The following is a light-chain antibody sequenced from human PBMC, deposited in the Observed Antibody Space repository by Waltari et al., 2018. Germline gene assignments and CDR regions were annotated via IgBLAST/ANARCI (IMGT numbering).Light chain of an antibody. CDR2: QDS. V-gene: IGLV3-1*01. Sequence: SHELTQPPSVPVFPGQTASFTSRGYKCGDYPGCRYQQKPGQSPVLVMYQDSKRPSGIPERFSGSSSGNTAALTISGTQAMDEADYYCQAWDSTAPHVVFGGGTKLTVL. CDR1: KCGDYP. J-gene: IGLJ2*01. CDR3: QAWDSTAPHVV.